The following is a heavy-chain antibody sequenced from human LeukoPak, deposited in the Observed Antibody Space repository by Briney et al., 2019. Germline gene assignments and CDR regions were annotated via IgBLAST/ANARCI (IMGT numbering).Heavy chain of an antibody. J-gene: IGHJ6*02. D-gene: IGHD2-2*01. CDR3: AREVRNFCSSTSCTTYYYYGMDV. CDR2: INPNSGGT. Sequence: ASVKVPCKASGYTFTGYYMHWVRQAPGQGLEWMGWINPNSGGTNYAQKFQGRVTMTRDTSISTAYMELSRLRSDDTAVYYCAREVRNFCSSTSCTTYYYYGMDVWGQGTTVTVSS. V-gene: IGHV1-2*02. CDR1: GYTFTGYY.